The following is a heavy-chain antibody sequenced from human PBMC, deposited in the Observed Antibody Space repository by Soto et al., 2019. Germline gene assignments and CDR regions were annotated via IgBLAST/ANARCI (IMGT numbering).Heavy chain of an antibody. CDR3: ARSRSPVVTVSPLDY. Sequence: EVQLVEYGGGLVQPGGSLRLSCAASGFTFSSYWMHWGRQAPGKGLVWVSRINSDGSSTRYAESVKGRSTISRDNTKNTLYLQINSLSAEDTAVYYCARSRSPVVTVSPLDYWGQGTLVTVSS. CDR2: INSDGSST. J-gene: IGHJ4*02. CDR1: GFTFSSYW. D-gene: IGHD2-21*02. V-gene: IGHV3-74*01.